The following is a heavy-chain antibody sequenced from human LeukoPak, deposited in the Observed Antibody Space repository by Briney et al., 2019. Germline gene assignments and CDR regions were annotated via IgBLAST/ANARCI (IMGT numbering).Heavy chain of an antibody. Sequence: SVTLSLTCAVSGYSISSGYYWGWIRQPPGKGLEWIGSIYHSGSTYYNPSLKSRVTISVDTSKNQFSLKLSSVTAADTAVYYCAKEAVAGPSWYYYYMDVWGKGTTVTVSS. J-gene: IGHJ6*03. CDR1: GYSISSGYY. D-gene: IGHD6-19*01. CDR2: IYHSGST. V-gene: IGHV4-38-2*02. CDR3: AKEAVAGPSWYYYYMDV.